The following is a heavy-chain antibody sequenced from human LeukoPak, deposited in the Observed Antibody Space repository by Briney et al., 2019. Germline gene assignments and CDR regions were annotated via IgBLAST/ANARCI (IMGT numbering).Heavy chain of an antibody. CDR3: ARASHDYGDYSHFDY. CDR1: GGSISSRNW. D-gene: IGHD4-17*01. Sequence: SETLSLTCAVSGGSISSRNWWSWVRQPPGRGLEWIGEIYHSGSTNYNPSLKTRVTISVDKSKNQFSLKLSSVTAADTAVYYCARASHDYGDYSHFDYWGQGTLVTVSS. V-gene: IGHV4-4*02. CDR2: IYHSGST. J-gene: IGHJ4*02.